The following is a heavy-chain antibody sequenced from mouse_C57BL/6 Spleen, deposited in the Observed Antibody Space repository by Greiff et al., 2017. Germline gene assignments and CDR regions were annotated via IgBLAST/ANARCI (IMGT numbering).Heavy chain of an antibody. D-gene: IGHD1-1*01. CDR3: ASLLYYGSPFDY. V-gene: IGHV3-6*01. J-gene: IGHJ2*01. CDR2: ISYDGSN. Sequence: EVQRVESGPGLVKPSQSLSLTCSVTGYSITSGYYWNWIRQFPGNKLEWMGYISYDGSNNYNPSLKNRISITRDTSKNQFFLKLNSVTTEDTATYYCASLLYYGSPFDYWGQGTTLTVSS. CDR1: GYSITSGYY.